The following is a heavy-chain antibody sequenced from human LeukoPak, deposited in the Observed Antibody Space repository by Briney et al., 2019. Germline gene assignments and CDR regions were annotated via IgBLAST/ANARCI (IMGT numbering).Heavy chain of an antibody. Sequence: SETLSLTCNVSGYSISRGYYWGWIRQPPGKGLEWIGYIYYSGSTNYNPSLKSRVTISVDTSKNQFSLKLSSVTAADTAVYYCARDGSNGSRSYSWFDSWGQGTLVTVSS. V-gene: IGHV4-61*01. CDR1: GYSISRGYY. CDR2: IYYSGST. CDR3: ARDGSNGSRSYSWFDS. D-gene: IGHD3-10*01. J-gene: IGHJ5*01.